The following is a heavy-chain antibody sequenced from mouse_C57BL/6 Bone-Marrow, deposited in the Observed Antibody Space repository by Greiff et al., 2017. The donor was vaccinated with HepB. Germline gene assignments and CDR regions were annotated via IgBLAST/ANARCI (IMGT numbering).Heavy chain of an antibody. Sequence: QVQLKQPGAELVKPGASVKLSCKASGYTFTSYWMQWVKQRPGQGLEWIGEIDPSDSYTNYNQKFKGKATLTVDTSSSTAYMQRSSLTSEDSAVYYCAREDYGSSYPHVWGTGTTVTVSS. D-gene: IGHD1-1*01. CDR1: GYTFTSYW. V-gene: IGHV1-50*01. J-gene: IGHJ1*03. CDR3: AREDYGSSYPHV. CDR2: IDPSDSYT.